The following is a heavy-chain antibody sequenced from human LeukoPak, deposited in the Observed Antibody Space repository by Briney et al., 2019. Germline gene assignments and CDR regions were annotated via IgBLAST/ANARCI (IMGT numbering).Heavy chain of an antibody. CDR1: GFTFSGYS. Sequence: GGSLRLSCAASGFTFSGYSMNWVRQAPGKGLEWVSYISSGSSTINYADSVKGRFTISRDNAKNSLYLQMNSLRAEDTAVYYCAPEPRIGSFDYWGQGTLVTVSS. CDR3: APEPRIGSFDY. V-gene: IGHV3-48*04. D-gene: IGHD3-22*01. CDR2: ISSGSSTI. J-gene: IGHJ4*02.